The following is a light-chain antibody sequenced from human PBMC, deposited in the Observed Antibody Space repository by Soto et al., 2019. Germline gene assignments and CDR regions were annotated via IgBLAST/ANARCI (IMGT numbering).Light chain of an antibody. Sequence: QSALTQPRRVSGSPGQSVTISCTGTSSDVGGYNYVSWYQQHPGKAPKLMIYDVSKRPSGVPDRFSGSKSGNTASLTISGLQAEDEADYYCCSYAGSYTYVFGTGTKVTVL. CDR3: CSYAGSYTYV. CDR2: DVS. CDR1: SSDVGGYNY. J-gene: IGLJ1*01. V-gene: IGLV2-11*01.